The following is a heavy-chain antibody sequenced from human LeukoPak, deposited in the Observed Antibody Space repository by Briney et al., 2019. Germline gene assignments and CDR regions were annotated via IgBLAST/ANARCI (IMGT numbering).Heavy chain of an antibody. CDR3: ARDGGYASGSYL. V-gene: IGHV4-59*02. J-gene: IGHJ4*02. CDR1: GDSVSSVY. CDR2: IYYNGYT. Sequence: SETLSLTCNVSGDSVSSVYWSWIRQPPGKGLEWIGYIYYNGYTDYNPSLKSRVTISVDTSKNQLSLHMSSVTASDSAIYYCARDGGYASGSYLWGQGTLVTVSS. D-gene: IGHD3-10*01.